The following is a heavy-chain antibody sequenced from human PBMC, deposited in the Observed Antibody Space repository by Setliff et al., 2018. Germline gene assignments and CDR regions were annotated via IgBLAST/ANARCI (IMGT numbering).Heavy chain of an antibody. D-gene: IGHD3-3*01. CDR3: ARLSWNGLRYYGLDV. CDR1: GVSISSYY. CDR2: IQKSGST. V-gene: IGHV4-59*01. Sequence: SETLSLTCNVSGVSISSYYWSWIRQPPGKGLESVGYIQKSGSTNYNPSLMSRVSISVDTSKNQFSLKLRSVTAADTAVYYCARLSWNGLRYYGLDVWGQGTTVTVSS. J-gene: IGHJ6*02.